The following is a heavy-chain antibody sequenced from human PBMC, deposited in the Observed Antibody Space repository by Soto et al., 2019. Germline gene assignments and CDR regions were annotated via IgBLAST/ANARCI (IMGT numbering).Heavy chain of an antibody. J-gene: IGHJ4*02. D-gene: IGHD4-17*01. CDR3: ARWDDYGASDQYHFVQ. V-gene: IGHV1-18*01. Sequence: QVQLVQSGPEVQKPGASLKVSCKASGYTFTASGISWVRQAPGQGLEWMGWTSIYNGHTEYSPKFLGRVVTTTDTSADTANLELKSLRPDDAALYYCARWDDYGASDQYHFVQWGQGTLVTLSS. CDR2: TSIYNGHT. CDR1: GYTFTASG.